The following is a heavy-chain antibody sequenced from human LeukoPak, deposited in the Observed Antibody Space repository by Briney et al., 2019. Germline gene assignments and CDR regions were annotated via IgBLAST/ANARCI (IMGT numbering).Heavy chain of an antibody. Sequence: PSETLSLTCAVYGGSFSGYYWSWIRQPPGKGLEWIGEINHSGSTNYNPSLKSRVTISVDTSKNQFSLKLSSVTAADTAVYYCAKTQGEVVAGTSFYYWGQGTLVTVSS. CDR3: AKTQGEVVAGTSFYY. J-gene: IGHJ4*02. V-gene: IGHV4-34*01. D-gene: IGHD6-19*01. CDR1: GGSFSGYY. CDR2: INHSGST.